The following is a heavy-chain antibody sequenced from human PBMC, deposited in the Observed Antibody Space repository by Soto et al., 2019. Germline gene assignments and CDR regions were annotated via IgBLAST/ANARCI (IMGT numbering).Heavy chain of an antibody. Sequence: PGGSLRLSCAASGFTFSSYGMHWVRQAPGKGLEWVAVISYDGSNKYYADSVKGRFTISRDNSKNTLYLQMNSLRAEDTAVYYCARVFDTSTGYKFDYGGKETLVTVS. V-gene: IGHV3-30*03. CDR1: GFTFSSYG. D-gene: IGHD6-13*01. CDR3: ARVFDTSTGYKFDY. J-gene: IGHJ4*02. CDR2: ISYDGSNK.